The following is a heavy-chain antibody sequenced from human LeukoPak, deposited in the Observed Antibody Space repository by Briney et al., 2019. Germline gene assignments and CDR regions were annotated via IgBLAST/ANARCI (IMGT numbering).Heavy chain of an antibody. Sequence: RASVKVSCKASGYTFTDYHIHWVRQAPGQGLEWMGWINPNSGGTNYAQKFQGRVTMTRDTSISTAYMELSRLRSDDTAVYYCAREDSSGYYDYWGQGTLVTVSS. CDR3: AREDSSGYYDY. J-gene: IGHJ4*02. CDR1: GYTFTDYH. V-gene: IGHV1-2*02. CDR2: INPNSGGT. D-gene: IGHD3-22*01.